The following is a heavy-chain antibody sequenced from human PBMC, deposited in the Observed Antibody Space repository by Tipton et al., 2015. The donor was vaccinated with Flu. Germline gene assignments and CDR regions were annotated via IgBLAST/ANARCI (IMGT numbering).Heavy chain of an antibody. D-gene: IGHD5-12*01. V-gene: IGHV3-15*05. CDR3: TAGYGTSDCDF. J-gene: IGHJ4*02. CDR2: VKSRKDGGTT. CDR1: GFMFSSYW. Sequence: SLRLSCEASGFMFSSYWLSWVRQAPGKGLEWVGRVKSRKDGGTTDYAAAVTDRFTISRDDSKDTVTLQMNSLKIEDTAVYYCTAGYGTSDCDFWGQGTLVTVSS.